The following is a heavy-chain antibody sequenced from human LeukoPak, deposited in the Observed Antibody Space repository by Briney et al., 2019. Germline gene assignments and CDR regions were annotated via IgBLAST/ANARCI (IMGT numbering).Heavy chain of an antibody. CDR3: ARGAIAARGDAFDI. CDR2: ISSSSSYI. J-gene: IGHJ3*02. V-gene: IGHV3-21*01. CDR1: GFTFSSYS. Sequence: GGSLGLSCAASGFTFSSYSMNWVRQAPGKGLEWVSSISSSSSYIYYADSVKGRFTISRDNAKNSLYLQMNSLRAEDTAVYYCARGAIAARGDAFDIWGQGTMVTVSS. D-gene: IGHD6-6*01.